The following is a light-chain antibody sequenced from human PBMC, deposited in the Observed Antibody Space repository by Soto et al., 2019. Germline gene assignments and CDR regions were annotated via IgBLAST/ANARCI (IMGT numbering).Light chain of an antibody. CDR1: SSDVGAYNY. CDR3: NSYTTTSTYV. V-gene: IGLV2-14*01. CDR2: HVS. Sequence: QSVLTQPASVSGSPGQSITISCTGTSSDVGAYNYVSWYQQYPGKAPKLMIYHVSNRPSGVSNRFSGSKSGNSASLTISWLQCEVEADYYCNSYTTTSTYVFGTGTKVTVL. J-gene: IGLJ1*01.